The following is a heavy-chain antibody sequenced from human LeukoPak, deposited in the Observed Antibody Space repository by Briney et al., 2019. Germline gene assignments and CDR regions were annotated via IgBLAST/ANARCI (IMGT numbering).Heavy chain of an antibody. CDR2: ISGSGDST. D-gene: IGHD3-22*01. CDR3: AKDQGRRYYDSSGYNFDY. CDR1: GFTFSNYA. Sequence: GGSLRLSCAASGFTFSNYAMSWVRQAPGKGLEWVSGISGSGDSTDYADSVKGRFTISRDNSKNTLYLQMNSLRAEDTAVYYCAKDQGRRYYDSSGYNFDYWGQGTLVTVSS. J-gene: IGHJ4*02. V-gene: IGHV3-23*01.